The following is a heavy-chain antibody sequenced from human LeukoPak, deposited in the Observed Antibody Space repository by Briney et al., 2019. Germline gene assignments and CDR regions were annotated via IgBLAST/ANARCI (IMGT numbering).Heavy chain of an antibody. CDR1: GFTFTTYW. D-gene: IGHD6-6*01. Sequence: GGSLRLSCAASGFTFTTYWMSWVRQAPGKGLEWVANIKQDGSEKYYVDSVKGRFTISRDNAKNSLYLQMNSLRAEDTAVYYCARADSSIAARLSRSSIFNYYYYMDVWGKGTTVTVSS. CDR2: IKQDGSEK. CDR3: ARADSSIAARLSRSSIFNYYYYMDV. J-gene: IGHJ6*03. V-gene: IGHV3-7*01.